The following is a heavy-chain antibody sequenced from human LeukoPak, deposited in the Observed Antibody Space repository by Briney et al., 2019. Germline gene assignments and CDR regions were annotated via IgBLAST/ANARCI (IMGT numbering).Heavy chain of an antibody. Sequence: SETLSLTCAVYGGSFSGYYWSWIRQPPGKGLEWNGEINHSGSTNYNPSLKSRVTISVDTSKNQFSLKLSSVTAADTAVYYCARGRFVMGMVGATDDYWGQGTLVTVSS. V-gene: IGHV4-34*01. CDR2: INHSGST. CDR1: GGSFSGYY. D-gene: IGHD1-26*01. CDR3: ARGRFVMGMVGATDDY. J-gene: IGHJ4*02.